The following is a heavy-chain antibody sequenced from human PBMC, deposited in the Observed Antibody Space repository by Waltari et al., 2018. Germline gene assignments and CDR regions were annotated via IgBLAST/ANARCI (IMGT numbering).Heavy chain of an antibody. J-gene: IGHJ6*02. V-gene: IGHV3-30*18. Sequence: QVQLVESGGGSVQPGRSLRLSCAASGFTFLRVGMHWVRQPPGKGLEWVAVISYDGSNKYYADSVKGRFTISRDNSKNTLYLQMNSLRAEDTAVYYCAKVHFLGSRYYYGMDVWGQGTTVTVSS. D-gene: IGHD3-10*01. CDR3: AKVHFLGSRYYYGMDV. CDR1: GFTFLRVG. CDR2: ISYDGSNK.